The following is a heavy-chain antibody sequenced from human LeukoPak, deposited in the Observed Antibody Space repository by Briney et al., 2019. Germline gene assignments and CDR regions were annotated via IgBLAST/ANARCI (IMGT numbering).Heavy chain of an antibody. CDR2: IYYSGST. CDR1: GGXITSYY. J-gene: IGHJ4*02. D-gene: IGHD3-22*01. V-gene: IGHV4-59*08. Sequence: SETLSLTCTVSGGXITSYYCSWIRQPPGKGLEWIGYIYYSGSTSYNPSLKSRVTISVDTSKNQFSLKLSSVTAADTAVYYCARLYDSSVYLFDYWGQGTLVTVSS. CDR3: ARLYDSSVYLFDY.